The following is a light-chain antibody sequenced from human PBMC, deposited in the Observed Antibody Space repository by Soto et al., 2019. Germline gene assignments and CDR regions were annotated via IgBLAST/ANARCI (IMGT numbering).Light chain of an antibody. CDR2: DAS. Sequence: IVLTQSPGALSLSPGERATLSCRASQSISSNYLAWYQQKPGQAPRLLIYDASSRATGIPDRFSGSGSGTDFTLTISCLQSEDFATYYCQQYYSYPITFGQGTRLEIK. J-gene: IGKJ5*01. CDR3: QQYYSYPIT. V-gene: IGKV3-20*01. CDR1: QSISSNY.